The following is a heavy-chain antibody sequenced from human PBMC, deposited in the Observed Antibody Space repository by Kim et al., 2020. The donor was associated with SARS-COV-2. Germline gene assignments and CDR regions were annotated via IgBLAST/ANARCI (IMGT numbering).Heavy chain of an antibody. CDR1: GGSFSGYY. CDR2: INHSGST. CDR3: ARGGSGSYSLRWYYFDY. V-gene: IGHV4-34*01. D-gene: IGHD1-26*01. Sequence: SETLSLTCAVYGGSFSGYYWSWIRQPPGKGLEWIGEINHSGSTNYNPSLKSRVTISVDTSKNQFSLKLSSVTAADTAVYYCARGGSGSYSLRWYYFDYWGQGTLVTVSS. J-gene: IGHJ4*02.